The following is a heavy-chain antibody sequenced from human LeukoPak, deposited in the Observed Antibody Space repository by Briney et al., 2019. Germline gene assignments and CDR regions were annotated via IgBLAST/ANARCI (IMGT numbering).Heavy chain of an antibody. D-gene: IGHD6-6*01. CDR1: GFTFSAHW. CDR2: IQEDGNAK. V-gene: IGHV3-7*01. Sequence: GGSLRLSCAASGFTFSAHWMSWVSQAPGKGLKWVANIQEDGNAKNYVASVEGRITISRDNAKNSLYLQMNSLRAEDTAMYYCARATYGEQLLFESWGQGTLVTVSS. J-gene: IGHJ4*02. CDR3: ARATYGEQLLFES.